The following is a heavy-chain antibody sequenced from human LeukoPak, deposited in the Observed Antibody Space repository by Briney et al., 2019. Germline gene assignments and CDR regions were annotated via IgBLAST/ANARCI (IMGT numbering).Heavy chain of an antibody. J-gene: IGHJ4*02. CDR1: GFTFSSYW. Sequence: GGSLRLSCAASGFTFSSYWMHWVRQAPGKGLVWVSRINTDGSNTVYADSVKGRFTISRDNTENTLYLQINSLRAEDAAVYYCARDRSRYQDYWGQGTLVTVSS. D-gene: IGHD2-2*01. CDR3: ARDRSRYQDY. V-gene: IGHV3-74*01. CDR2: INTDGSNT.